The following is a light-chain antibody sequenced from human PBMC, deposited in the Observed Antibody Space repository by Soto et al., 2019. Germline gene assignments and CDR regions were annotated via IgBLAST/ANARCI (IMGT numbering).Light chain of an antibody. CDR3: QQYNNWPPSIT. CDR1: QSVSSN. CDR2: DAS. J-gene: IGKJ5*01. Sequence: EIVMTHSPATLSVSPCERATLSSSASQSVSSNLAWYQQKPGQVPRLLIYDASNRATGIPARFSGSGSGTDFTLTISSLQSEDFALYYCQQYNNWPPSITFGQGTRLEI. V-gene: IGKV3D-15*01.